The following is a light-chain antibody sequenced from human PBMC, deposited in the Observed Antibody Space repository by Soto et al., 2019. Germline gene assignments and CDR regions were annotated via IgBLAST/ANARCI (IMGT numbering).Light chain of an antibody. CDR1: QSISSW. V-gene: IGKV1-5*01. CDR2: DAS. J-gene: IGKJ1*01. CDR3: QQSYSTPWT. Sequence: DIQMTQSPSTLSASVVDRVTITCRASQSISSWLAWYQQKPGKAPKLLIYDASSLESGVPSRFSGSGSGTEFTLTISSLQPDDFATYYCQQSYSTPWTFGQGTKVDIK.